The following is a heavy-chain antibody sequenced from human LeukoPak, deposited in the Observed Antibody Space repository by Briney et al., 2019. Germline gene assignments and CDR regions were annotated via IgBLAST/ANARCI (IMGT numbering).Heavy chain of an antibody. CDR2: IKSKTDGGTT. Sequence: GGSLRLSCAASGFTFSNPCMIWVRQAPGKGLEWVGRIKSKTDGGTTDYAAPVKGRFTISRDDSKNTLYLQMNSLKTEDTAVYYCTTGFSSGRFDYWGQGTLVTVSS. J-gene: IGHJ4*02. V-gene: IGHV3-15*01. CDR1: GFTFSNPC. D-gene: IGHD6-25*01. CDR3: TTGFSSGRFDY.